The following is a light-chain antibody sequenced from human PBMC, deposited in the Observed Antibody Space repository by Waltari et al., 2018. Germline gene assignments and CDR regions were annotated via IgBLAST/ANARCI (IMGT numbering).Light chain of an antibody. CDR1: QGVGSY. V-gene: IGKV1-8*01. Sequence: AIRLTQSPSSIAASTGDRVTITCRASQGVGSYLAWYQQKSGRAPTLLLYASSSLEAEVPSRFGGSGSGTDFTLTISCLQSEDFASYFCQQYYSYPMTFGQGTRV. J-gene: IGKJ1*01. CDR2: ASS. CDR3: QQYYSYPMT.